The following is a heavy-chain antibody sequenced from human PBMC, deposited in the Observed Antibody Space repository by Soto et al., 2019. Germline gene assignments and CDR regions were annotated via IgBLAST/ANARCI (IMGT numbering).Heavy chain of an antibody. Sequence: QVQLQESGPGLVKPSETLSLTCSVSGGSISGGSYYWSWIRQPPGKGLEWIGYIYHSGSTNYNPTLERRVPISLDTSKNRFSLNLRSVRAADTAVYFCARSVSFGEADSWGQGILVTVSS. V-gene: IGHV4-61*01. J-gene: IGHJ4*02. CDR1: GGSISGGSYY. CDR2: IYHSGST. CDR3: ARSVSFGEADS. D-gene: IGHD3-10*01.